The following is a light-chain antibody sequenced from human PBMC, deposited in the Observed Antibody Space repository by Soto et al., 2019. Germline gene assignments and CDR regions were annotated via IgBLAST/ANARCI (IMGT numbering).Light chain of an antibody. CDR3: QHYNSYSEA. CDR1: QTISSW. Sequence: DIQMTQSPSTLSGSVGDRVTITCRASQTISSWLAWYQQKPGKAPKLLIYKASTLKSVVPSMFSGSGSGTEFTLTISSLQPDDFATYYCQHYNSYSEAFGQGTQVELK. V-gene: IGKV1-5*03. J-gene: IGKJ1*01. CDR2: KAS.